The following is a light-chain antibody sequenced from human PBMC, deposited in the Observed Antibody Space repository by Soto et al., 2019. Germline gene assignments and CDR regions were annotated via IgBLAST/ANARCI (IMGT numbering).Light chain of an antibody. CDR3: QQYDSSSAT. J-gene: IGKJ1*01. CDR2: GAS. CDR1: QSVSSY. Sequence: EIVMTQSPSTLSVAAVEIATLSCRASQSVSSYLAWYQQKPGQAPRLLIYGASSRATGIPDRFSGSGSGTDFTLTISRLEPEDFAVYYCQQYDSSSATFGQGTKVDIK. V-gene: IGKV3-20*01.